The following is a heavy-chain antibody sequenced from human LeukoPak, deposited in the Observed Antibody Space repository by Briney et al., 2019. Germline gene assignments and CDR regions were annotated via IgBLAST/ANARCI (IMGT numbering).Heavy chain of an antibody. CDR1: GFAFSSYG. CDR3: ARRVEMATPWD. Sequence: GGSLRLSCAASGFAFSSYGMHWVRQAPGKGLEWVSAISGSGGSTYYADSVKGRFTISRDNSKNTLYLQMNSLRAEDTAVYYCARRVEMATPWDWGQGTLVTVSS. CDR2: ISGSGGST. V-gene: IGHV3-23*01. J-gene: IGHJ4*02. D-gene: IGHD5-24*01.